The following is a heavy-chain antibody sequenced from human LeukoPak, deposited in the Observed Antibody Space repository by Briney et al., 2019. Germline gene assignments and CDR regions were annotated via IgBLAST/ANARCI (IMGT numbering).Heavy chain of an antibody. V-gene: IGHV3-43*02. Sequence: GGALRLSCAASGFTIGPYAMYWVRQGPGRGLEWVSVIKADGSGTFYADPVRGRFTTSRDNSKNSLYLQMNSLISEDTALYYCATWAFYHNLDVWGQGTTVIVSS. CDR1: GFTIGPYA. CDR2: IKADGSGT. D-gene: IGHD2/OR15-2a*01. CDR3: ATWAFYHNLDV. J-gene: IGHJ6*02.